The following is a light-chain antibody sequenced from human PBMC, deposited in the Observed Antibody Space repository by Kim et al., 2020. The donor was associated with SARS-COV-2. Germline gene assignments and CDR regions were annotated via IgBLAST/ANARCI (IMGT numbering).Light chain of an antibody. J-gene: IGLJ3*02. CDR1: TSNIGRTT. CDR3: ATWDDSLEGRV. CDR2: YDD. V-gene: IGLV1-44*01. Sequence: GQRVTISCSGGTSNIGRTTVNWYHQLPGTAPRLIIYYDDRRPSGVPDRFSGSRSGTSASLAISGLQSEDEGDYYYATWDDSLEGRVFGGGTQLTVL.